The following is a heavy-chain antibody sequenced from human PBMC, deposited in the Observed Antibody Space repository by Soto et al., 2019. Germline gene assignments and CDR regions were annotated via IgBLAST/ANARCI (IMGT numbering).Heavy chain of an antibody. CDR2: IYYSGST. V-gene: IGHV4-39*01. J-gene: IGHJ4*02. CDR1: GGSISSSSYY. Sequence: QLQLQESGPGLVKPSETLSLTCTVSGGSISSSSYYWGWIRQPPGKGLEWIGSIYYSGSTYYNPTLEGLVSIYVVTTKNLCSMKLSSVAAADTAVYCCGRNGWAKPFDYCCQGTLVTCSS. D-gene: IGHD6-19*01. CDR3: GRNGWAKPFDY.